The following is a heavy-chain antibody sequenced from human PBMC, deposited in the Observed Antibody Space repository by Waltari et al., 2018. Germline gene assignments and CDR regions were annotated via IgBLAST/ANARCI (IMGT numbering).Heavy chain of an antibody. J-gene: IGHJ3*01. CDR1: GFTFPPSL. V-gene: IGHV3-7*01. CDR2: INRDASEK. CDR3: ARVRRDDDYGDYGAAFDV. Sequence: EVQLAESGGGLVRPGGTLTLSWVGSGFTFPPSLMGWVRQAPGKGLDWVANINRDASEKYYVDSVKGRFTISRDNAKNSLYLQMNSLRAEDTAIYYCARVRRDDDYGDYGAAFDVWGQGTMVIVSS. D-gene: IGHD4-17*01.